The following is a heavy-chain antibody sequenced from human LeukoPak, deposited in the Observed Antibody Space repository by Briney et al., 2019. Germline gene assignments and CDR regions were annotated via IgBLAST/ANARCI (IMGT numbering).Heavy chain of an antibody. Sequence: GGSLRLSCAASGFTFSNYGIHWVRQAPGKGLEWVAVISYDGSNKYYADSVKGRFTISRDSSKNTLYLEMNSLKPEDTAVYFCAKETYTSSSVGGCLDSWGQGTLVTVSS. V-gene: IGHV3-30*18. J-gene: IGHJ4*02. CDR3: AKETYTSSSVGGCLDS. CDR2: ISYDGSNK. D-gene: IGHD6-6*01. CDR1: GFTFSNYG.